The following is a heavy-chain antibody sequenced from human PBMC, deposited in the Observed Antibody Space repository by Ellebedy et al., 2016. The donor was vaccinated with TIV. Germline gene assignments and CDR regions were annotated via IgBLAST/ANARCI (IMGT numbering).Heavy chain of an antibody. V-gene: IGHV3-7*03. D-gene: IGHD4-17*01. J-gene: IGHJ4*02. CDR3: ARGPGYGSRSDFLDF. Sequence: GESLKISCAASEFTFSNHWMNWIRQAPGKGLDWVATINKDGGEKSYVDSVKGRFTISRDNAKNAVYLQMNRLRADDTAVYYRARGPGYGSRSDFLDFWGQGTLVTVSS. CDR2: INKDGGEK. CDR1: EFTFSNHW.